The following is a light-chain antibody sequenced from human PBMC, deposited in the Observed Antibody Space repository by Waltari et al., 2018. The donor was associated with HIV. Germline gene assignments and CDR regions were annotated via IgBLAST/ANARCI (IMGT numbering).Light chain of an antibody. CDR2: SYD. V-gene: IGLV1-44*01. Sequence: QSVLTQPPSASGTPGQGVTTSCSGGSSNVGSYTVNWYRPLPGTAPKLLIFSYDHRPTGVPDRFSASKSGTSASLAINGLQSEDEADFYCAAWDDRLKHYVFGTGTRVTVL. CDR1: SSNVGSYT. CDR3: AAWDDRLKHYV. J-gene: IGLJ1*01.